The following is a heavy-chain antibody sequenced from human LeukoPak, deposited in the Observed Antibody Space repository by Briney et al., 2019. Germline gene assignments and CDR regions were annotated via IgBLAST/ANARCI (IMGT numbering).Heavy chain of an antibody. J-gene: IGHJ4*02. D-gene: IGHD3-22*01. CDR2: ISAYNGNT. CDR3: ARDDSYYDSSGDRFFDY. V-gene: IGHV1-18*01. CDR1: GYTFTSYG. Sequence: ASVKVSCKASGYTFTSYGISWVQQAPGQGLEWMGWISAYNGNTNYAQKLQGRVTVTTDTSTSTAYMELRSLRSDDTAVYYCARDDSYYDSSGDRFFDYWGQGTLVTVSS.